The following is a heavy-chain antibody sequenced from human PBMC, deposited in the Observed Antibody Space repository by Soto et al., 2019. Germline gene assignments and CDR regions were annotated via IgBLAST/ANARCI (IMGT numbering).Heavy chain of an antibody. CDR3: ARWVEYYYDSSAPDY. Sequence: PGESLKISCKGSGYSFTSYWISWVRQMPGKGLEWMGRIDPSDSYTNYSPSFQGHVTISADKSISTAYLQWSSLKASDTAMYYCARWVEYYYDSSAPDYWGQGTLVTVSS. V-gene: IGHV5-10-1*01. CDR2: IDPSDSYT. D-gene: IGHD3-22*01. J-gene: IGHJ4*02. CDR1: GYSFTSYW.